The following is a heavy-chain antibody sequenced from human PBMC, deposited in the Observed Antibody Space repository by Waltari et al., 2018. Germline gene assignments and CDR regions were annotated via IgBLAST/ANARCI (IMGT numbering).Heavy chain of an antibody. V-gene: IGHV3-30*01. D-gene: IGHD3-22*01. Sequence: QVQLVESGGGVVQPGRSLRLSCAASGFTFSSYAMHWVRQAPGKGLEWVAVISDDGSNKYYADAVKGRFTISRDNSKNTLYLQMNSLRAEDTAVYYCARPSSSGYSDYWGQGTLVTVSS. CDR3: ARPSSSGYSDY. J-gene: IGHJ4*02. CDR2: ISDDGSNK. CDR1: GFTFSSYA.